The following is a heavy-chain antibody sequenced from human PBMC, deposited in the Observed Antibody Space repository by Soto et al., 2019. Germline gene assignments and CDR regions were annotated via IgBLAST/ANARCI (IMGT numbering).Heavy chain of an antibody. V-gene: IGHV1-2*04. CDR3: ARDYYGSGSYYNAGMGY. Sequence: ASVKVSCKASGYTFTGYYMHWVRQAPGQGLEWMGWINPNSGGTNYAQKFQGWVTMTRDTSISTAYMELSRLRSDDTAVYYCARDYYGSGSYYNAGMGYWGQGTRVTVSS. CDR1: GYTFTGYY. CDR2: INPNSGGT. D-gene: IGHD3-10*01. J-gene: IGHJ4*02.